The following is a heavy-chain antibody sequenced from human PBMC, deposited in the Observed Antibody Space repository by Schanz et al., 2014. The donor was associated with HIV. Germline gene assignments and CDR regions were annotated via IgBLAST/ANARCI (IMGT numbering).Heavy chain of an antibody. CDR1: GFTFSTYG. CDR3: AKGLRQWLVLGVSDY. J-gene: IGHJ4*02. D-gene: IGHD6-19*01. V-gene: IGHV3-33*06. Sequence: QVQLVESGGGVVQPGRSLRLSCAASGFTFSTYGMHWVRQAPGKGLEWVAVIWNDGSNKYYADSVKGRFTIARDNSKNTRYLQMNSLRAEDTAVYYCAKGLRQWLVLGVSDYWGQGTLVTVSS. CDR2: IWNDGSNK.